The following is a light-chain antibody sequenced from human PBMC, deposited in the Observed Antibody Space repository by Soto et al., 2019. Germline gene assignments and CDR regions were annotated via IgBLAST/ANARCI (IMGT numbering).Light chain of an antibody. V-gene: IGKV3-20*01. Sequence: ENVLTQSPGTLSLSPGEEATLSCRANESINNNYLAWYQQIPGQPSRLLIYAASSRATGIPDRFSGRGSGTDFTLTISRLEPEDFSVYYCQQYATPPRTFGQGTKVDIK. CDR1: ESINNNY. J-gene: IGKJ1*01. CDR2: AAS. CDR3: QQYATPPRT.